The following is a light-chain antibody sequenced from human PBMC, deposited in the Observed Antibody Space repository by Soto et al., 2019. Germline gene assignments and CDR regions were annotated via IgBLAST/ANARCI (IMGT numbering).Light chain of an antibody. CDR3: SSYTSSSTPV. J-gene: IGLJ1*01. V-gene: IGLV2-14*01. Sequence: SVLTQAASGSGSPGQSITISCTGTSSDVGGYNYVSWYQQHPGKAPKLMIYDVSNRPSGVSNRFSGSKSGNTASLTISGLQAEDEADYYCSSYTSSSTPVFGTGTRSPS. CDR1: SSDVGGYNY. CDR2: DVS.